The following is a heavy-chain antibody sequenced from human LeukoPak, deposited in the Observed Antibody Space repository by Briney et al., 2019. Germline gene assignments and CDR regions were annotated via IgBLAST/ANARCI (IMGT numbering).Heavy chain of an antibody. J-gene: IGHJ5*02. V-gene: IGHV3-21*01. Sequence: PGGSLRLSCAASGLTFSSYSMNWVRQAPGKGLEWVSSISSSSSYIYYADSVKGRFTISRDNAKNSLYLQMNSLRAEDTAVYYCARDVGDCSSTSCHNWFDPWGQGTLVTVSS. CDR1: GLTFSSYS. CDR3: ARDVGDCSSTSCHNWFDP. D-gene: IGHD2-2*01. CDR2: ISSSSSYI.